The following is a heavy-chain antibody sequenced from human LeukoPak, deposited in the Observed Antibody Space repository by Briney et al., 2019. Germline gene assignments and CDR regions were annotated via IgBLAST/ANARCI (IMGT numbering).Heavy chain of an antibody. V-gene: IGHV1-2*02. CDR1: GYTFTSYD. CDR2: INPNSGGT. J-gene: IGHJ4*02. Sequence: GASVKVSCKASGYTFTSYDINWVRQAPGQGLEWMGWINPNSGGTNYAQKFQGRVTMTRDTSISTAYMELSRLRSDDTAVYYCARSDYGDYWGQGTLVTVSS. CDR3: ARSDYGDY.